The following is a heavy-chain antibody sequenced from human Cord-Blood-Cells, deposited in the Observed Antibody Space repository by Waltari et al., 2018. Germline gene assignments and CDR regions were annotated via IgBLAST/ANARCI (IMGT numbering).Heavy chain of an antibody. CDR2: INHSGST. V-gene: IGHV4-34*01. J-gene: IGHJ3*02. D-gene: IGHD3-3*01. CDR1: GGSFSGYY. Sequence: QVQLQQWGAGLLKPSVTLSLTCAVYGGSFSGYYWSWIRQPPGKGLEWIGEINHSGSTNYNPSLKSRVTISVDTSKNQFSLKLSSVTAADTAVYYCASDFWSGYDAFDIWGQGTMVTVSS. CDR3: ASDFWSGYDAFDI.